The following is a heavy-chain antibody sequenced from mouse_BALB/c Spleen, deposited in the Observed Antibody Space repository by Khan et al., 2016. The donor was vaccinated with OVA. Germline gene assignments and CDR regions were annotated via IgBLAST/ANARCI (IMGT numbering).Heavy chain of an antibody. Sequence: EVQLVESGGGLVQPGGSRKLSCAASGFTFSSFGMHWVRQAPKQGLEGVAYMSSGSSTIYNVDTVKGRFTISRDNPKNTLFLQMTSLRSEDTAMYYCARSGGNFHWYFDVWGAGTSVTVSS. D-gene: IGHD2-1*01. J-gene: IGHJ1*01. V-gene: IGHV5-17*02. CDR3: ARSGGNFHWYFDV. CDR2: MSSGSSTI. CDR1: GFTFSSFG.